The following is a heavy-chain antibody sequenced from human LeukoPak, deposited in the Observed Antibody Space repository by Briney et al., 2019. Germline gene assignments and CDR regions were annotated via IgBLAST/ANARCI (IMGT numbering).Heavy chain of an antibody. Sequence: AGGFLRLSCAAPGFTSSSYAMSWVRQAPGKGLGWVSATIVSGVSTYNAYSVKGRFTISPDNSKNTLYLQMNSLRDEDTVVYYCAKDLAYYDILSGYYYYYYYGMDVWGQGTTVTVSS. CDR3: AKDLAYYDILSGYYYYYYYGMDV. V-gene: IGHV3-23*01. D-gene: IGHD3-9*01. CDR2: TIVSGVST. J-gene: IGHJ6*02. CDR1: GFTSSSYA.